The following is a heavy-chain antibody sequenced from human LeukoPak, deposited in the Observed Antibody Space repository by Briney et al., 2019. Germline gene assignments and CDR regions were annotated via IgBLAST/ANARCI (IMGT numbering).Heavy chain of an antibody. CDR1: GFTFGDYA. Sequence: GGSLRLSCTASGFTFGDYAMSWVRQAPGKGLEWVGFIRSKAYGGATQYAASVKGRFTISRDDSKSIAYLQMNSLKTEDTAVYYCTRADYNFFDYWGQGTLVTVSS. D-gene: IGHD5-24*01. V-gene: IGHV3-49*04. CDR3: TRADYNFFDY. J-gene: IGHJ4*02. CDR2: IRSKAYGGAT.